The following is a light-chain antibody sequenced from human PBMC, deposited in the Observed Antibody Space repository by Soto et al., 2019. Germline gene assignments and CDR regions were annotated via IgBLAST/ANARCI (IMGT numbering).Light chain of an antibody. CDR1: QSVSSN. CDR2: GAS. V-gene: IGKV3-15*01. J-gene: IGKJ1*01. Sequence: EIVMTQSPATLSVSPGERATLSCRASQSVSSNLAWYQQKPGQAPRLLIYGASTRASGIPARFSGSGPGTEFTLTISSLQSEDFSVYYCQQYNNWWTFGQGTKVKIQ. CDR3: QQYNNWWT.